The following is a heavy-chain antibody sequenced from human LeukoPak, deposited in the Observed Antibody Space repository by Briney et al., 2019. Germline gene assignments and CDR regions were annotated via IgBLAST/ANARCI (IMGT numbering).Heavy chain of an antibody. D-gene: IGHD2-2*03. V-gene: IGHV1-18*01. Sequence: ASVKVSCKASGYTFTSYGISWVRQAPGQGLEWMGWISAYNGNTNYAQKLQGRVTMTTDTSTSTAYMELRSLRSDDTAVYYCARKLGYCSGTNCYGVNWFDPWGQGTLVTVSS. CDR3: ARKLGYCSGTNCYGVNWFDP. CDR2: ISAYNGNT. CDR1: GYTFTSYG. J-gene: IGHJ5*02.